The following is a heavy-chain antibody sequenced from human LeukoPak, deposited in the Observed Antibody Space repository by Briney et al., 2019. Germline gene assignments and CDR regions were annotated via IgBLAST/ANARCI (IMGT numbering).Heavy chain of an antibody. CDR3: AGGVPYYYESSVTYYFDY. Sequence: SETLSLTCTVSGGSISSYYWSWIRQPPGKGLEWIGYIYYSGSTNYNPSLKSRVTISVDTSKKQFSLKLSSVTAADTAEYYCAGGVPYYYESSVTYYFDYWGQGTLVTVSS. CDR2: IYYSGST. J-gene: IGHJ4*02. CDR1: GGSISSYY. V-gene: IGHV4-59*08. D-gene: IGHD3-22*01.